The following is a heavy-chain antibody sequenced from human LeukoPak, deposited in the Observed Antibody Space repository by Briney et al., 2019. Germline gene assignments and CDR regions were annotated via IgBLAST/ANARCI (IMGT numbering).Heavy chain of an antibody. CDR2: IRYDGSNK. CDR1: GFTFSSYG. Sequence: PGGSLRLSCAASGFTFSSYGMHWVRQAPGKGLEWVAFIRYDGSNKYYADSVKGRFTISRDNSKNTLYLQVNSLRAEDTAVYYCAKDTVDTAMVKSPEGLVDYWGQGTLVTVSS. D-gene: IGHD5-18*01. V-gene: IGHV3-30*02. J-gene: IGHJ4*02. CDR3: AKDTVDTAMVKSPEGLVDY.